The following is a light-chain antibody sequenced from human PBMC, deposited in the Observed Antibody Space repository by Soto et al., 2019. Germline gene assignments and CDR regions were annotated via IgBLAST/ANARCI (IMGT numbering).Light chain of an antibody. Sequence: QSALTQPASVSGSPGQSITIPCTGTSSDVGAYNYVSWYQHHPGKAPKVMIYGVSNRPSGVSNRFSGSKSGNTASLTISGLQAEDEADYYCHSYTTSSTRVFGGGTKLTVL. CDR3: HSYTTSSTRV. CDR1: SSDVGAYNY. J-gene: IGLJ3*02. V-gene: IGLV2-14*01. CDR2: GVS.